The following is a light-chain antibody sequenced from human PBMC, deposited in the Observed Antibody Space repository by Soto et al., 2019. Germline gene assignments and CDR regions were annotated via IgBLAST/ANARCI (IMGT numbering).Light chain of an antibody. V-gene: IGKV3-15*01. J-gene: IGKJ5*01. CDR1: QRISSN. Sequence: EVVMTQSPATLSVSPGERATLSCRASQRISSNLAWYQQRPGQAPRLLIYGASTRAPGIPARFSGSGSETEFTLTISSLQSEDFAVYYCQQYHSWPPITFGQGTRLEIK. CDR2: GAS. CDR3: QQYHSWPPIT.